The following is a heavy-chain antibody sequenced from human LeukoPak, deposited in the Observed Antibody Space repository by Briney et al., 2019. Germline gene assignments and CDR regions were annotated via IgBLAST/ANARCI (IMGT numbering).Heavy chain of an antibody. D-gene: IGHD4-17*01. CDR3: ARLHGAKSYYNGMDV. V-gene: IGHV4-34*01. J-gene: IGHJ6*02. Sequence: SETLSLTCAVYGGSFSGYYWSWIRQPPGKGLEWIGEINHSGSTNYNPSLKSRVTISVDTSKNQFSLKLSSVTAADTAVYYCARLHGAKSYYNGMDVWGQGTTVTVSS. CDR1: GGSFSGYY. CDR2: INHSGST.